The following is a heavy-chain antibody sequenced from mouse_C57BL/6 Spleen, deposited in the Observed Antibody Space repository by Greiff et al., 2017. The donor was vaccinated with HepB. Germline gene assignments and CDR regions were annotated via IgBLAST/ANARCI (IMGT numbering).Heavy chain of an antibody. CDR3: ARIITTVVDPYYFDY. D-gene: IGHD1-1*01. CDR1: SYTFTSYG. CDR2: IYPRSGNT. J-gene: IGHJ2*01. V-gene: IGHV1-81*01. Sequence: VQLQQSGAELARPGASVKLSCKASSYTFTSYGISWVKQRTGQGLEWIGEIYPRSGNTYYNEKFKGKATLTADKSSSTAYMELRSLTSEDSAVYFCARIITTVVDPYYFDYWGQGTTLTVSS.